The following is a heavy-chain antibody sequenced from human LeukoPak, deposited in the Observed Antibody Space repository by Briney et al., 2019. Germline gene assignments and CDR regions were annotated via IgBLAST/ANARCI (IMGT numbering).Heavy chain of an antibody. D-gene: IGHD3-10*01. Sequence: GASVKVSCKASGYTFTGYYMHWVRQAPGQGLEWMGWINPNSGGTNYAQKFQGRVTMTRDTSISTAYMELSRLRSDDTAVYYCARANEVLWFGERPDAFDIWGQGTMVTVSS. J-gene: IGHJ3*02. CDR2: INPNSGGT. V-gene: IGHV1-2*02. CDR3: ARANEVLWFGERPDAFDI. CDR1: GYTFTGYY.